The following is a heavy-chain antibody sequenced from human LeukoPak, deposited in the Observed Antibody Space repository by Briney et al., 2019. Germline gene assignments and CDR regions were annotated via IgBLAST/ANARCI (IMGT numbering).Heavy chain of an antibody. J-gene: IGHJ4*02. CDR2: ISSNGGNT. D-gene: IGHD2-15*01. Sequence: GGSLRLSCAASGFTFSSYPIHWVRQAPGKGLEYVSAISSNGGNTYYADSVRGRFTISRDNPENTVYLQMGSLRAEDMAVYYCAREVVEGFTRHFDYWGQGALDTVSS. CDR1: GFTFSSYP. CDR3: AREVVEGFTRHFDY. V-gene: IGHV3-64*02.